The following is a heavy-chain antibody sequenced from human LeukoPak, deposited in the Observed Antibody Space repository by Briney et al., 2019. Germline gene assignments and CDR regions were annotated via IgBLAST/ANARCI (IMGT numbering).Heavy chain of an antibody. Sequence: GGSLRLSCGASGFTFSSYAMNWVRQAPGKGLEWVSVISGSGDNTYYADSVKGRFTISRDNSKNTLYLQMNSLRPEDTAVYYCARAKFDSSYYYYRGFDIWGQGTMVTVSS. V-gene: IGHV3-23*01. CDR1: GFTFSSYA. CDR2: ISGSGDNT. D-gene: IGHD3-22*01. J-gene: IGHJ3*02. CDR3: ARAKFDSSYYYYRGFDI.